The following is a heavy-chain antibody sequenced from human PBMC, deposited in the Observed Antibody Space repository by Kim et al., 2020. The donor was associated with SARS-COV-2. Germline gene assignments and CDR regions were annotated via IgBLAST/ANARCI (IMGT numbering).Heavy chain of an antibody. Sequence: NNKYSQKFQGRVTITRDTSASTAYMELSSLRSEDTAVYYCARGDNWNYGYWGQGTLVTVSS. D-gene: IGHD1-7*01. CDR3: ARGDNWNYGY. V-gene: IGHV1-3*01. J-gene: IGHJ4*02. CDR2: NN.